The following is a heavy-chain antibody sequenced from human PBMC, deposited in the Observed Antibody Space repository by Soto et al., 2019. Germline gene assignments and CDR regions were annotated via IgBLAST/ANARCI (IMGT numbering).Heavy chain of an antibody. V-gene: IGHV4-34*01. D-gene: IGHD5-18*01. Sequence: SETLSLTCAVYGGSFSGYYWSWIRQPPGKGLKWIGEINHSGSTNYNPSLKSRVTISVDTSKNQFSLKLSSVTAADTAVYYCARGPRVQLWFSWFDPWGQGTLVTVSS. CDR1: GGSFSGYY. CDR3: ARGPRVQLWFSWFDP. CDR2: INHSGST. J-gene: IGHJ5*02.